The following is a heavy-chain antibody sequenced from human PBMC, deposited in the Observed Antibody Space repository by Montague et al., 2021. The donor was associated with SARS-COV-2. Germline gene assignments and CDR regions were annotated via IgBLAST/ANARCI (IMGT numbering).Heavy chain of an antibody. CDR2: TYYRSKWYN. CDR3: TQVQGPGRTTWHYLDY. V-gene: IGHV6-1*01. D-gene: IGHD1-14*01. Sequence: CAISGDSVARNIAAWNWIRQSPSTGLERVGRTYYRSKWYNDYAVSVRSRITINPDTSKNQFSLQLNSVTPERTAVYYCTQVQGPGRTTWHYLDYWGQGTPVTVSS. CDR1: GDSVARNIAA. J-gene: IGHJ4*02.